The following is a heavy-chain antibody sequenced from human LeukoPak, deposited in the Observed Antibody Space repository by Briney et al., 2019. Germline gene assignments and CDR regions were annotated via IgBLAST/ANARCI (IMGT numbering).Heavy chain of an antibody. CDR2: INHGGGT. V-gene: IGHV4-34*01. Sequence: SETLSLTCAVYGGSFSDYFWNWIRQAPGKGLEWIGEINHGGGTNYNPSLKSRATISVDTSKKQFSLNLTSVTAADTAVYYCARGEDGTGDYRPTYFDSWGQGTLVTVSS. CDR1: GGSFSDYF. D-gene: IGHD4-17*01. CDR3: ARGEDGTGDYRPTYFDS. J-gene: IGHJ4*02.